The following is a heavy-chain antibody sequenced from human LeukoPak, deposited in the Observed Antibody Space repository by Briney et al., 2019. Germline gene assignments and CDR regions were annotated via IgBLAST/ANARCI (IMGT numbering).Heavy chain of an antibody. CDR1: GYKFTAYN. V-gene: IGHV1-2*02. CDR3: ARVWDASGWSNWFDP. J-gene: IGHJ5*02. D-gene: IGHD6-19*01. CDR2: VNPYSGDT. Sequence: ASVKVSCKSSGYKFTAYNIHWIRQAPGQGPEWMGWVNPYSGDTNCTQNYEGRLTLTRDTSVSTVYMELSSLTSGDTAVYYCARVWDASGWSNWFDPWGQGTLVTVSS.